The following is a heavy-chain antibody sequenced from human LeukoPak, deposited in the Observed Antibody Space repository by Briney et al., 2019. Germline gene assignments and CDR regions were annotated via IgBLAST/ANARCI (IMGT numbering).Heavy chain of an antibody. CDR2: FDPEDGET. CDR1: GYTLTELS. J-gene: IGHJ4*02. V-gene: IGHV1-24*01. Sequence: GASVKVSCKVSGYTLTELSMHWVRQAPGKGLEWMGGFDPEDGETIYAQKFQGRVTMTEDTSTDTAYMELSSLGSEDTAVYYCATDQYGSGSYMFYWGQGTLVTVSS. CDR3: ATDQYGSGSYMFY. D-gene: IGHD3-10*01.